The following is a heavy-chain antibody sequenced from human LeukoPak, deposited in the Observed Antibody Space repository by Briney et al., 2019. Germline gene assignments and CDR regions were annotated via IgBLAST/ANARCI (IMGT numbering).Heavy chain of an antibody. CDR1: GFTFGSYG. Sequence: GGSLRLSCAASGFTFGSYGMHWVRQAPGKGLEWVASISYDGSEIYYAESVKGRFTISRDNSKQPLYIQMNSLRAEDTAVYSCAKDREGRGYNYGTFFASWGQGTLVTVSS. V-gene: IGHV3-30*18. J-gene: IGHJ4*02. D-gene: IGHD5-18*01. CDR3: AKDREGRGYNYGTFFAS. CDR2: ISYDGSEI.